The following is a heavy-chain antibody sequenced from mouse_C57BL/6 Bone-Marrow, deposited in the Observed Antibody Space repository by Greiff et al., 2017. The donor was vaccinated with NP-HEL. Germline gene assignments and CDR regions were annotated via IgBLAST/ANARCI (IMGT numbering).Heavy chain of an antibody. V-gene: IGHV1-15*01. J-gene: IGHJ2*01. Sequence: QVQLQQSGAELVRPGASVTLSCKASGYTFTDYEMHWVKQTPVHGLEWIGAIDPETGGTAYNQKFKGKAILTADKSSSTAYMELRSLTSEDSAVYYCTRCDMVTGVDYWGQGTTLTVSS. CDR1: GYTFTDYE. D-gene: IGHD2-2*01. CDR2: IDPETGGT. CDR3: TRCDMVTGVDY.